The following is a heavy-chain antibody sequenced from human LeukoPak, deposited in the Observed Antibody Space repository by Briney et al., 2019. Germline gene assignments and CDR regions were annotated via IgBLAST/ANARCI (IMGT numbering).Heavy chain of an antibody. CDR1: ELTLSDNY. CDR3: ARRAGSYSHSYDY. D-gene: IGHD2-15*01. J-gene: IGHJ4*02. Sequence: GGSLRLSCAASELTLSDNYMSWIRQAPGRGLEWVSFIYSGGSTYYADSVRGRFIISRDTSKYTLYLQMNSLRAEDTAIYYCARRAGSYSHSYDYWGQGTLVTVSS. V-gene: IGHV3-53*01. CDR2: IYSGGST.